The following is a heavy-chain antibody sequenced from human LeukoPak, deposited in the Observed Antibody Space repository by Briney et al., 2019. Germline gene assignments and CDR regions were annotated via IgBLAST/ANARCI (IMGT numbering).Heavy chain of an antibody. J-gene: IGHJ4*02. Sequence: GGSLRLSCAASGFTFSSYGMHWVRQAPGKGLEWVAVISYDGSNKYYADSVKGRFTISRDNSKNTLYLQMNSLRAEDTAVYYCAKDMPQEWELLLFDYWGQGTLVTVSS. V-gene: IGHV3-30*18. D-gene: IGHD1-26*01. CDR3: AKDMPQEWELLLFDY. CDR1: GFTFSSYG. CDR2: ISYDGSNK.